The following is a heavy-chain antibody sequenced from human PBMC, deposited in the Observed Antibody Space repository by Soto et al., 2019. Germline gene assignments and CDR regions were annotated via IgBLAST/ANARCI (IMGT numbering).Heavy chain of an antibody. J-gene: IGHJ4*02. Sequence: EVQLVESGGGLVQPGGSLKLSCATSGFTFSSYWMTWVRQAPEKGLEWVANINEDGSEKYYAVSVKGRFTISRDNPKRSVYLQMDSLRAEDTGVHYCVRDPRLRRFDHWGQGSLVIVSS. CDR3: VRDPRLRRFDH. V-gene: IGHV3-7*01. CDR2: INEDGSEK. CDR1: GFTFSSYW.